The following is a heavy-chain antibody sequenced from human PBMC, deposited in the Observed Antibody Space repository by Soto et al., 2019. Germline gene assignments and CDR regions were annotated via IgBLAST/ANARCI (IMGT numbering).Heavy chain of an antibody. Sequence: QVQLQESGPGLVKPSQTLSLTCTVSGGSISSGGYYWSWIRQHPGKGLEWIGYIYYSGSTYYNPSLKSRVTISVDTSKNQSSLKLSSVTAADTAVYYCARDQRGVVIDGLYYYYGMDVWGQGTTVTVSS. CDR2: IYYSGST. D-gene: IGHD3-3*01. V-gene: IGHV4-31*03. J-gene: IGHJ6*02. CDR1: GGSISSGGYY. CDR3: ARDQRGVVIDGLYYYYGMDV.